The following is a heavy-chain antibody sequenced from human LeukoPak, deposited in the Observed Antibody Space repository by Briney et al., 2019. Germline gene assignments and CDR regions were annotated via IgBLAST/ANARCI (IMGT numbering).Heavy chain of an antibody. J-gene: IGHJ4*02. V-gene: IGHV4-59*01. Sequence: SETLSLTCIVSGGSISSYYWSWIRQPPGKGLEWIGYIYYSGSTNYNPSLKSRVTISVDTSKNQFSLKLSSVTAADTAVYYCARVKSSGWYSFDYWGQGTLVTVSS. CDR1: GGSISSYY. CDR2: IYYSGST. CDR3: ARVKSSGWYSFDY. D-gene: IGHD6-19*01.